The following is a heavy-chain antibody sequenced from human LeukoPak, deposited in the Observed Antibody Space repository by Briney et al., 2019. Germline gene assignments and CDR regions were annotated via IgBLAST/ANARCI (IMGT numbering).Heavy chain of an antibody. D-gene: IGHD5-12*01. Sequence: SETLSLTCTVSGGSISRGGYYWSWIRQPPGKGLEWIGYIYHSESTYYNPSLKSRVTISVDRSKNQFSLKLSSVTAADTAVYYCARATGYSGYVHAFDIWGQGTMVTVSS. J-gene: IGHJ3*02. CDR1: GGSISRGGYY. CDR3: ARATGYSGYVHAFDI. CDR2: IYHSEST. V-gene: IGHV4-30-2*01.